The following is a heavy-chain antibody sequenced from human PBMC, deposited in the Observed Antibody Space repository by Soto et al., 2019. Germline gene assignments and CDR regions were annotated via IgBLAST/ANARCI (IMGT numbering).Heavy chain of an antibody. V-gene: IGHV4-34*01. Sequence: QVQLQQWGAGLLKPSETLSLTCAVYGGSFSGYYWSWIRQPPGKGLEWIGEINHSGSTNYNPSLKRRVPISVDTSKNQFSLKLSSVTAADTAVYYCARHTRPGIAAADGAAYYGMDVWGQGTTVTVSS. D-gene: IGHD6-13*01. J-gene: IGHJ6*02. CDR1: GGSFSGYY. CDR2: INHSGST. CDR3: ARHTRPGIAAADGAAYYGMDV.